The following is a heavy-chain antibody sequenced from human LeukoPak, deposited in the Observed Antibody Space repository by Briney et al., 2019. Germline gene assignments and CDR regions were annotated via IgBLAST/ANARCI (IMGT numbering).Heavy chain of an antibody. Sequence: PGGSLRLSCAASGFTFSSYWMSWVLQAPGKGLEGVANIKQDGSEKYYVDSVKGRFTISRDNAKNSLYLQMNSLRAEDTAVYYCARDSDYGDYARYWGQGTLVTVSS. CDR2: IKQDGSEK. V-gene: IGHV3-7*04. CDR1: GFTFSSYW. J-gene: IGHJ4*02. D-gene: IGHD4-17*01. CDR3: ARDSDYGDYARY.